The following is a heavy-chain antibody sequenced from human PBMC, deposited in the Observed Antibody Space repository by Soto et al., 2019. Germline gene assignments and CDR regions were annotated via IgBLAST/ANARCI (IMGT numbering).Heavy chain of an antibody. CDR2: IVVGSGNT. V-gene: IGHV1-58*01. J-gene: IGHJ6*02. Sequence: GTSAKLTWKACRVTYTSTSRQWLRHAHGQRLEWIGWIVVGSGNTNYAQKFQERVTITRDMSTSTAYMELSSLRSEDTAVYYCAADHYLLDYGSGSYFRYGMDVWGQGTTVTVSS. CDR1: RVTYTSTS. CDR3: AADHYLLDYGSGSYFRYGMDV. D-gene: IGHD3-10*01.